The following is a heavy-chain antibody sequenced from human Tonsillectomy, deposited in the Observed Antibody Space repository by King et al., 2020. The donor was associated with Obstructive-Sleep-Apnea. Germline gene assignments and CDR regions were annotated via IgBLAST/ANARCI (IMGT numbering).Heavy chain of an antibody. J-gene: IGHJ3*02. D-gene: IGHD3-3*01. CDR1: GFTFSKYS. V-gene: IGHV3-21*01. CDR3: ARDDFWSAFNKSLIFDI. CDR2: ISISSSHI. Sequence: QLVQSGGGLVKPGGSLRLSCEASGFTFSKYSFNWVRQAPGKGLEWVSSISISSSHIYYADSVRGRFTISRDNAKNSLYLQMNSLRAEDTAIYYCARDDFWSAFNKSLIFDIWGLGTLVTVSS.